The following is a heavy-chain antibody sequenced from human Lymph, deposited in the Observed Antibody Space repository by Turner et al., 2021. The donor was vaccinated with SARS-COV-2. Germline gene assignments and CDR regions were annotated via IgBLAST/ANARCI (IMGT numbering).Heavy chain of an antibody. CDR1: GGTFSSYA. V-gene: IGHV1-69*10. CDR2: IIPMLEIA. J-gene: IGHJ4*02. CDR3: ARDVTGPLGY. D-gene: IGHD1-20*01. Sequence: QVQLVQSGAEVKKPGSSVQVSCKASGGTFSSYAISWVRQAPGQGLEWMGGIIPMLEIANYAQKFQGRVTITADKSTSTAYMELSSLRSEDTAVYYCARDVTGPLGYWGQGTLVTVSS.